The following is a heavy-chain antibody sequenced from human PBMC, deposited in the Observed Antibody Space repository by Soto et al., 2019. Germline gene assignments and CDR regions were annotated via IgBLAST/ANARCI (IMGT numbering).Heavy chain of an antibody. D-gene: IGHD3-22*01. Sequence: EVQLVESGGGLVQPGRSLRLSCTASGFTFGDYAMNWVRQAPGKGLEWVGFIRSKAYGGTTEYAASVKGRFTISRDDSKIIAYLQMTSLKTEDSSAIYCIHSSNGSSYFFDYWGQGTLVTVSS. V-gene: IGHV3-49*04. J-gene: IGHJ4*02. CDR2: IRSKAYGGTT. CDR3: IHSSNGSSYFFDY. CDR1: GFTFGDYA.